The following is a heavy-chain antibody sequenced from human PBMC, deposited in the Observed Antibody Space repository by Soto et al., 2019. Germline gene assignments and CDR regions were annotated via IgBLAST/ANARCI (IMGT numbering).Heavy chain of an antibody. D-gene: IGHD3-22*01. Sequence: PSETLSLTCTVSGGSISSSSYYWGWIRQPPGKGLEWIGYIYFSESTSYNPSLKSRVTISGDKSKNQFSLRVTSVTAADTAVYYCARQGYYYIDYWGQGTLVTVSS. CDR1: GGSISSSSYY. CDR3: ARQGYYYIDY. J-gene: IGHJ4*02. CDR2: IYFSEST. V-gene: IGHV4-39*01.